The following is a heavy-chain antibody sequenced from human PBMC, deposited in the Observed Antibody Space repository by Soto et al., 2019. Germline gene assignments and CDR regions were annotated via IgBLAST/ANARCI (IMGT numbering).Heavy chain of an antibody. CDR3: AREGTIPRDY. Sequence: EVQLVESGGGLVKPGGSLRLSCAASGFTFSRYSMNWVRQAPGKGLEWVSSISTSSSYIYYADSVKGRFTISRDNAKNALYLQMNSLRAEDTAVYYCAREGTIPRDYWGQGTLVTVSS. CDR2: ISTSSSYI. CDR1: GFTFSRYS. V-gene: IGHV3-21*01. J-gene: IGHJ4*02. D-gene: IGHD3-10*01.